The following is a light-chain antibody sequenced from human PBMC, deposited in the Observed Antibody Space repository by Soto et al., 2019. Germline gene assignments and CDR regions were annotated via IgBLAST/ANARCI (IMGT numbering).Light chain of an antibody. J-gene: IGLJ3*02. Sequence: QSALTQPRSVSGSPGQSVTISCTGTSSDVGGYNYVSWYQQHPGKAPKLMIYDVSKRPSGVPDRFSGSKSGNTASLTISGLQAEDEADYFCAAWDDSLNALVFGGGTQLTVL. V-gene: IGLV2-11*01. CDR2: DVS. CDR1: SSDVGGYNY. CDR3: AAWDDSLNALV.